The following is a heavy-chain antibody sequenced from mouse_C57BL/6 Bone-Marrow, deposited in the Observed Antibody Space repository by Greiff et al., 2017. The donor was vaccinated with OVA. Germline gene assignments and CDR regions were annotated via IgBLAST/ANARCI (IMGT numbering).Heavy chain of an antibody. J-gene: IGHJ1*03. CDR1: GFTFSSYA. CDR3: ARERYPGYFDV. Sequence: EVQGVESGGGLVKPGGSLKLSCAASGFTFSSYAMSWVRQTPEKRLEWVATISDGGSYTYYPDNVKGRFTISRDNAKNNLYLQMSHLKSEDTAMYYCARERYPGYFDVWGTGTTVTVSS. V-gene: IGHV5-4*01. CDR2: ISDGGSYT. D-gene: IGHD2-14*01.